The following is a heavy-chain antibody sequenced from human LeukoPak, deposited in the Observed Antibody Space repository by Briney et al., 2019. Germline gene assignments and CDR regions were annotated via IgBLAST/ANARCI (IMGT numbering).Heavy chain of an antibody. D-gene: IGHD6-25*01. CDR1: GFTVGTNY. CDR2: LYSGGST. CDR3: ARSRGGHGGFPGWSDS. V-gene: IGHV3-66*01. Sequence: PGESLGLSCAASGFTVGTNYMSWVRQAPGKGLEWVSVLYSGGSTYYADSVKGRFTISGDNSKNTLYLQMNSLRAEDTAVYYCARSRGGHGGFPGWSDSWGQGTLVTVSS. J-gene: IGHJ5*01.